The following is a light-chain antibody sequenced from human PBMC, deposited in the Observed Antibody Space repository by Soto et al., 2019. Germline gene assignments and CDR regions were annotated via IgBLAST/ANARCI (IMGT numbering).Light chain of an antibody. V-gene: IGLV2-8*01. CDR2: EVS. Sequence: QSALTQPPSASGSPGQSVTISCTRTSSDVAGYKYVSWYQQYPGKAPKLMIYEVSKRPSGVPDRFSGSQSGNTASLSVSGLQAEDEADYYCSSYAAGNNFLVFGGGTKVTVL. CDR1: SSDVAGYKY. J-gene: IGLJ2*01. CDR3: SSYAAGNNFLV.